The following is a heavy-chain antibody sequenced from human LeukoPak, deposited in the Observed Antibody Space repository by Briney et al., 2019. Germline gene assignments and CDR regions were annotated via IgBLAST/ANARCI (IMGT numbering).Heavy chain of an antibody. D-gene: IGHD2-21*01. Sequence: ASVKVSCKAPDYTFSNYGISWVRQAPRQGLEWMGWISAYNGNTNYAQKLQGRVTMTTDTFTSTAHMELRSLRSDDTAVYYCARASSYCGGDCYSSDYWGQGTLVTVSS. V-gene: IGHV1-18*04. CDR2: ISAYNGNT. J-gene: IGHJ4*02. CDR1: DYTFSNYG. CDR3: ARASSYCGGDCYSSDY.